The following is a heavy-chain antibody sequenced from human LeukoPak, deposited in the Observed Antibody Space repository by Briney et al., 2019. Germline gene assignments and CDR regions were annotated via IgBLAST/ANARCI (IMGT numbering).Heavy chain of an antibody. V-gene: IGHV4-59*12. CDR2: IYYSGST. CDR3: ARVAAAADY. D-gene: IGHD6-13*01. J-gene: IGHJ4*02. Sequence: SETLSLTCTVSGGSISSYYWSWIRQPPGKGLEWIGYIYYSGSTYYNPSLKSRVTISVDTSKNQFSLKLSSVTAADTAVYYYARVAAAADYWGQGTLVTVSS. CDR1: GGSISSYY.